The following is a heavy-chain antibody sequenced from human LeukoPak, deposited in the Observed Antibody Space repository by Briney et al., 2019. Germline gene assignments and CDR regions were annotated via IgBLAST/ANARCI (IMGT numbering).Heavy chain of an antibody. Sequence: PSETLSLTCNVSGGSRRSYNWSWIRQPPGKGLEWIGYIYYSGSTNYNPSLKSRVTISVDTSKNQFSLKLSSVTAADTAVYYCARHGSWYSSGWYGYWGQGTLVTVSS. V-gene: IGHV4-59*08. CDR2: IYYSGST. D-gene: IGHD6-19*01. CDR1: GGSRRSYN. J-gene: IGHJ4*02. CDR3: ARHGSWYSSGWYGY.